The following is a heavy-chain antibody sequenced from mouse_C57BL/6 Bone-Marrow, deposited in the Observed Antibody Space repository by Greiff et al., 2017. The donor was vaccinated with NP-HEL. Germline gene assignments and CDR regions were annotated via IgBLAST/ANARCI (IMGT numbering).Heavy chain of an antibody. V-gene: IGHV3-1*01. J-gene: IGHJ3*01. CDR3: ASDGYYVRFAY. CDR1: GYSITSGYD. CDR2: ISYSGST. Sequence: EVQLQQSGPGMVKPSQSLSLTCTVTGYSITSGYDWHWIRHFPGNKLEWMGYISYSGSTNYNPSLKSRISITHDTSKNHFFLKLNSVTTEDTATYYCASDGYYVRFAYWGQGTLVTVSA. D-gene: IGHD2-3*01.